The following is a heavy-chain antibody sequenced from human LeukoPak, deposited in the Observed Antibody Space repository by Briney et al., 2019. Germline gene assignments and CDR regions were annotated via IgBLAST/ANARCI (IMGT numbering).Heavy chain of an antibody. D-gene: IGHD3-3*01. V-gene: IGHV4-30-4*08. CDR2: IYYSGST. CDR3: ARDGWNYDFWSGYYKENWFDP. J-gene: IGHJ5*02. CDR1: GGSISSSSYY. Sequence: SETLSLTCTVSGGSISSSSYYRGWIRQPPGKGLEWIGYIYYSGSTYYNPSLKSRVTISVDTSKNQFSLKLSSVTAADTAVYYCARDGWNYDFWSGYYKENWFDPWGQGTLVTVSS.